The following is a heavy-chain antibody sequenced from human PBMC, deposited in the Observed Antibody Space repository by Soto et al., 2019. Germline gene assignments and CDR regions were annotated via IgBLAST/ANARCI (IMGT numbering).Heavy chain of an antibody. D-gene: IGHD6-13*01. J-gene: IGHJ4*02. Sequence: GGPLRLSCAASGFTFRDYYMTWIRQAPGGGLEWVSYISSSSVTISYANSVKGRFTISRDNAQNSLYLQMTSLRAEDTAVYYCARGTYRSKTDFDYWGQGTLVTVSS. CDR2: ISSSSVTI. CDR1: GFTFRDYY. V-gene: IGHV3-11*01. CDR3: ARGTYRSKTDFDY.